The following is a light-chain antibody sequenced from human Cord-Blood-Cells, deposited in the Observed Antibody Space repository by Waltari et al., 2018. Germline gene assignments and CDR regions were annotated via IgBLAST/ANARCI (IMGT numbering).Light chain of an antibody. CDR2: DGS. V-gene: IGLV2-14*01. Sequence: QSALTQPASVSGSPGQPITISCPGTRSDVVGSNYVSCYQQHLGKAPKLMIYDGSKRPSGASNRFSGSKSGNTASLTISGLQAEDDADYYCSSYTSSSTYVFGTGTKVTVL. J-gene: IGLJ1*01. CDR3: SSYTSSSTYV. CDR1: RSDVVGSNY.